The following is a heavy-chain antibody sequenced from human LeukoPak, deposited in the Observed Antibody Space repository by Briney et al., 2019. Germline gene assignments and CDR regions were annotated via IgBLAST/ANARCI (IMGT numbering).Heavy chain of an antibody. D-gene: IGHD6-6*01. CDR2: IYTSGST. CDR3: ARDIAARPWWYFDL. Sequence: SETLSLTCTVSGGSISSGSYYWSWIRQPAGKGLEWIGRIYTSGSTNYNPSLKSRVTMSVDTSKNQFSLKLSSVTAADTAVYYCARDIAARPWWYFDLWGRGTLVTVSS. J-gene: IGHJ2*01. CDR1: GGSISSGSYY. V-gene: IGHV4-61*02.